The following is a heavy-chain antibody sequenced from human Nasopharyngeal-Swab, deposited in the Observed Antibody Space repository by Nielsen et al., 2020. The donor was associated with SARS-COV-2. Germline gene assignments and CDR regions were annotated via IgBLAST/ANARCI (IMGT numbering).Heavy chain of an antibody. V-gene: IGHV1-24*01. J-gene: IGHJ5*02. CDR1: GYTLTELS. D-gene: IGHD2-2*01. Sequence: ASVKVSCKVSGYTLTELSMHWVRQAPGKGLEWMGGFDPEDGETIYAQKFQGRVTMTEDTSTDTAYMELSSLRSEDTAVYYCATSAPYCSSTSCSYWFDPCGQGTLVTVSS. CDR3: ATSAPYCSSTSCSYWFDP. CDR2: FDPEDGET.